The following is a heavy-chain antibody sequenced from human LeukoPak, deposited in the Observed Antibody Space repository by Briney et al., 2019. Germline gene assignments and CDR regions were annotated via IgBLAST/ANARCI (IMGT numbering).Heavy chain of an antibody. CDR1: GFTFGSYA. J-gene: IGHJ4*02. D-gene: IGHD3-10*01. Sequence: GGSLRLSCAASGFTFGSYAMSWVRQAPGKGLEWVSAISGSGGSTYYADSVKGRFTISRDNSKNTLYLQMNSLRAEDTAVYYCAKIVMVRGVHFDYWGQGTLVTVSS. CDR2: ISGSGGST. V-gene: IGHV3-23*01. CDR3: AKIVMVRGVHFDY.